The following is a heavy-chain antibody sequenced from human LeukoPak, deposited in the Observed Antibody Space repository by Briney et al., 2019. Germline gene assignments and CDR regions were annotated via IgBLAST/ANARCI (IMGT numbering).Heavy chain of an antibody. J-gene: IGHJ4*02. D-gene: IGHD5/OR15-5a*01. Sequence: GGSLRLSCAASGFTFSSYTMNGVRQAPGKGLKWFSIISSVSSYIHYADSVKGRFTISRDNAKNSLYLQMNSLRAEDTAVYYCAGQKYLRGRDVEYFDYWGQGTLLTVCS. CDR3: AGQKYLRGRDVEYFDY. V-gene: IGHV3-21*01. CDR1: GFTFSSYT. CDR2: ISSVSSYI.